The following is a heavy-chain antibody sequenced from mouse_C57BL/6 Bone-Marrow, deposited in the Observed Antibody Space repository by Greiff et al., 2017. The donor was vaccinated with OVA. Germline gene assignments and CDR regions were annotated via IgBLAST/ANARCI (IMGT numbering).Heavy chain of an antibody. CDR2: INPYNGGT. V-gene: IGHV1-19*01. J-gene: IGHJ1*03. CDR1: GYTFTDYY. Sequence: VQLQQSGPVLVKPGASVKMSCKASGYTFTDYYMNWVKQSHGKSLEWIGVINPYNGGTSYNQKFKGKATLTVDKSSSTAYMELNSLTSEDSAVYYCARGITTEGYFDVWGTGTTVTVSS. D-gene: IGHD1-1*01. CDR3: ARGITTEGYFDV.